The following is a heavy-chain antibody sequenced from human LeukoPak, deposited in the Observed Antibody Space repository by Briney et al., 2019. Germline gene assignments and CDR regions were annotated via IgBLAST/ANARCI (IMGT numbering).Heavy chain of an antibody. CDR3: AKDGYCTSSSCPIDY. J-gene: IGHJ4*02. V-gene: IGHV3-9*01. CDR1: GYSFDEYA. Sequence: PGGSLRLSCAGSGYSFDEYAMHWVRQAPGKGLEWVSGINWKSDKIGYADSVKGRFTISRDNSKNSLYLQMNSLRVEDTALYYCAKDGYCTSSSCPIDYWGQGTMVTVSS. CDR2: INWKSDKI. D-gene: IGHD2-2*01.